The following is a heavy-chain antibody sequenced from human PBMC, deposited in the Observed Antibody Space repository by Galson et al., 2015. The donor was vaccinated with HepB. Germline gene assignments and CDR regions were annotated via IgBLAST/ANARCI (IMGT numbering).Heavy chain of an antibody. CDR1: GFTFSSYS. Sequence: SLRLSCAASGFTFSSYSMNWVRQAPGKGLEWVSSISSSSSYIYYADSVKGRFTISRDNAKNSLYLQMNSLRAEDTAVYYCARMRWLQLPFDYWGQGTLVTVSS. V-gene: IGHV3-21*01. CDR3: ARMRWLQLPFDY. J-gene: IGHJ4*02. D-gene: IGHD5-24*01. CDR2: ISSSSSYI.